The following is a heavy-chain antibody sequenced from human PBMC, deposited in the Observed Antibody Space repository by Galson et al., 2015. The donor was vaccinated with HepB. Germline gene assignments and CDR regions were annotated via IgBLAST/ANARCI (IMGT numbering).Heavy chain of an antibody. V-gene: IGHV1-46*01. J-gene: IGHJ5*02. CDR2: FDSSDHGT. Sequence: SVKVSCKASGSRFASLSIHWLRLAPGEGLQWMGFFDSSDHGTNYTQKFQDRVVISRDTYTGTVYMELRSLTSEDTAIYYCARDRLDHYAGSWFDPWGQGTQVTVSS. CDR3: ARDRLDHYAGSWFDP. CDR1: GSRFASLS. D-gene: IGHD4-17*01.